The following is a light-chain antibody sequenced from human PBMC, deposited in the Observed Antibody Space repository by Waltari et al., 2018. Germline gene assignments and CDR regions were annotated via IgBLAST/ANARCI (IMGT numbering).Light chain of an antibody. CDR1: QGVSSGY. Sequence: EIVLTQSPGTLSLSPGERATLSCRASQGVSSGYLAWYQQEPGQAPLLRIYGASNRAAGIPDRFSGGGSGTDFTLTISRLEPEDFAVYYCQHYRSSPPPFGQGTNVEIK. CDR3: QHYRSSPPP. V-gene: IGKV3-20*01. CDR2: GAS. J-gene: IGKJ1*01.